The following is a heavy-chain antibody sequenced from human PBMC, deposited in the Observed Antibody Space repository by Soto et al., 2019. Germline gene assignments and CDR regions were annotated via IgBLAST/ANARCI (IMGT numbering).Heavy chain of an antibody. CDR3: TRALSGSYDH. CDR1: GDSVFSKSAA. D-gene: IGHD1-26*01. V-gene: IGHV6-1*01. J-gene: IGHJ5*02. CDR2: TYYRSKWST. Sequence: SQTLSLTCAISGDSVFSKSAAWNWIRQSPSRGLEWLGRTYYRSKWSTDYAISVKSRITINPDTSKNQFSLQLKSVTPEDTAVYYCTRALSGSYDHWGQGTLVTVSS.